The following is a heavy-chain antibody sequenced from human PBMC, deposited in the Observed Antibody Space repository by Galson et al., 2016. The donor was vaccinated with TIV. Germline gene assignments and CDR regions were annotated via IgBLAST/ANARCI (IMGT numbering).Heavy chain of an antibody. CDR2: ITSSGNHI. V-gene: IGHV3-21*01. Sequence: SLRLSCAASGFTFSSYRMNWVRQAPGKGLEWVSSITSSGNHIYYADSLKGRLTISRDNARNSLYLQMNSLRAEDTAVYYCAREGYCSGGTCYSAYYGMDVWGQWTTVTVSS. J-gene: IGHJ6*02. D-gene: IGHD2-15*01. CDR3: AREGYCSGGTCYSAYYGMDV. CDR1: GFTFSSYR.